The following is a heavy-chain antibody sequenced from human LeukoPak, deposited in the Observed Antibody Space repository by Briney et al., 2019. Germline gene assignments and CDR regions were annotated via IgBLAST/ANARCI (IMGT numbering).Heavy chain of an antibody. Sequence: SETLSLTCTVSGGSISSYYWSWIRQPPGKGLEWIGYIYYSGSTNYNPSLKSRVTMSVDTSKNQFSLKLSSVTAADTAVYYCARSIAVAHYFDYRGQGTLVTVSS. V-gene: IGHV4-59*12. CDR2: IYYSGST. J-gene: IGHJ4*02. D-gene: IGHD6-19*01. CDR1: GGSISSYY. CDR3: ARSIAVAHYFDY.